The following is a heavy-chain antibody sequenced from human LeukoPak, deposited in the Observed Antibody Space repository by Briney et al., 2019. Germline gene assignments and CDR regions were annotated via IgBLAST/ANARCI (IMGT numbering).Heavy chain of an antibody. J-gene: IGHJ4*02. CDR3: AKANTVGYTYGFN. CDR2: ISYDGSNK. D-gene: IGHD5-18*01. V-gene: IGHV3-30-3*01. CDR1: GFTFSSYA. Sequence: GGSLRLSCAASGFTFSSYAMHWVRQAPGKGLEWVAVISYDGSNKYYADSVKGRFTISRDNSKNTLYLQMNSLRAEDTAVYYCAKANTVGYTYGFNWGQGTLVTVSS.